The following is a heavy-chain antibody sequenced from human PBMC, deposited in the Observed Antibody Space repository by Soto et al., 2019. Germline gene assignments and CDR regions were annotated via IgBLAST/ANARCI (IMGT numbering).Heavy chain of an antibody. CDR2: IYTSRST. J-gene: IGHJ3*02. V-gene: IGHV4-4*07. D-gene: IGHD6-6*01. CDR1: GGSISSYY. CDR3: ARESNPDNPIAALVDAFDI. Sequence: SETLSLTCTVSGGSISSYYWSWIRQPAGKGLEWIGRIYTSRSTNYNPSLKSRVTMSVDTSRNQFSLKLSSVTAADTAVYYCARESNPDNPIAALVDAFDIWGQGTMVTVSS.